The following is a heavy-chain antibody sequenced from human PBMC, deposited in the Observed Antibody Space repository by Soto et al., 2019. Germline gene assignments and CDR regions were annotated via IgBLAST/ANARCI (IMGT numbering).Heavy chain of an antibody. V-gene: IGHV1-3*01. Sequence: ASVKVSCKASGYTFTTYALHWVRQAPGQRLEWMGWINAGNGDTKYSQKFQGRVTFTRDTSASTAYMELSSLRSEDTAVYYCARGYQLKWYYYGMDVWGQGTSVTVS. J-gene: IGHJ6*02. CDR1: GYTFTTYA. D-gene: IGHD2-2*01. CDR2: INAGNGDT. CDR3: ARGYQLKWYYYGMDV.